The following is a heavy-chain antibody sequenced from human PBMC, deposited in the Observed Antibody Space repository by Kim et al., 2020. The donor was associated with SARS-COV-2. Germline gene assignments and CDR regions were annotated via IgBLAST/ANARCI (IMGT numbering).Heavy chain of an antibody. Sequence: ASVKVSCKASGYTFTSYGISWVRQAPGQGLEWMGWISAYNGNTNYAQKLQGRVTMTTDTSTSTAYMELRSLRSDDTAVYYCARDNTLLDRTILKYYYYYGMDVWGQGTTVTVSS. V-gene: IGHV1-18*01. CDR1: GYTFTSYG. D-gene: IGHD2-2*01. CDR3: ARDNTLLDRTILKYYYYYGMDV. J-gene: IGHJ6*02. CDR2: ISAYNGNT.